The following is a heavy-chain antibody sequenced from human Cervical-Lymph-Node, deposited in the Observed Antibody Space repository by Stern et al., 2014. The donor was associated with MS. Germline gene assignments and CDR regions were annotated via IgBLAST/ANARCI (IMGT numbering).Heavy chain of an antibody. D-gene: IGHD1-26*01. Sequence: VQLVESGAEVKKPGSSVKVSCKASGGTFSSYALRWGRQAHGPGLEWVGGVLTICGTGKYEKKVQGRVTIIADESTSTDYMAMRSLRSEDTAVYYCARGELKEGLVRGMDVWGQGTTVTVSS. CDR3: ARGELKEGLVRGMDV. CDR1: GGTFSSYA. CDR2: VLTICGTG. J-gene: IGHJ6*02. V-gene: IGHV1-69*01.